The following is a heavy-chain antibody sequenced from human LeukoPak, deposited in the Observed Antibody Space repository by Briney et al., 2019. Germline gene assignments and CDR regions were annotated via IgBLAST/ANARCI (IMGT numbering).Heavy chain of an antibody. CDR1: GFTFSSYE. J-gene: IGHJ4*02. CDR3: ARDAPSVELKPFDY. CDR2: ISSSGSTI. Sequence: GGSLRLSCAASGFTFSSYEMNWVRQAPGKGLELVSYISSSGSTIYYADSVKGRFTISRDNAKNSLYLQMNSLRAEDTAVYYCARDAPSVELKPFDYWGQGTLVTVSS. V-gene: IGHV3-48*03. D-gene: IGHD1-26*01.